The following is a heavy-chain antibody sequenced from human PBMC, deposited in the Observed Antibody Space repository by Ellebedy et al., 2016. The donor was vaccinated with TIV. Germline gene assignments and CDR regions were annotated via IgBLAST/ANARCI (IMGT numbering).Heavy chain of an antibody. CDR3: AKDMGFGDTGMDV. V-gene: IGHV3-9*01. CDR2: ISWNSGSI. J-gene: IGHJ6*02. D-gene: IGHD3-10*01. CDR1: GFTFDDYA. Sequence: SLKISCAASGFTFDDYAMHWVRQAPGKGLEWVSGISWNSGSIGYADSVKGRFTISRDNAKNSLYLQMNSLRAEDTALYYCAKDMGFGDTGMDVWGQGTTVTVSS.